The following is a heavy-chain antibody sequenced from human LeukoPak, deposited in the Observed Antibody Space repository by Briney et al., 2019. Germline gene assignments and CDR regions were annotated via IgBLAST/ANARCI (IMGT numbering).Heavy chain of an antibody. CDR1: GYTFTSRG. D-gene: IGHD6-19*01. V-gene: IGHV1-18*04. Sequence: ASVKVSCKASGYTFTSRGFSWVQQAPGQGLEWMGWINADSGNTNYAQKFQGRVTLTTDTSTNTAYMELRSLRSDDTAVYYCARDEVSGGWYNHWGQGTLVTVSS. CDR2: INADSGNT. CDR3: ARDEVSGGWYNH. J-gene: IGHJ4*02.